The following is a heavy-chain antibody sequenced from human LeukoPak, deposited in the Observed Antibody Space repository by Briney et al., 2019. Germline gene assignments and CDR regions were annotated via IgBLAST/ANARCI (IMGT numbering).Heavy chain of an antibody. CDR3: AKDLRSSSWDAFDI. V-gene: IGHV3-9*03. D-gene: IGHD6-13*01. J-gene: IGHJ3*02. CDR2: ISWNSGSI. Sequence: PGGSLRLSCAASGFTFSSYAMSWLRQSPGKGLEWVSGISWNSGSIGYADSVKGRFTISRDNAKNSLYLQMNSLRAADMALYYCAKDLRSSSWDAFDIWGQGTMVTVSS. CDR1: GFTFSSYA.